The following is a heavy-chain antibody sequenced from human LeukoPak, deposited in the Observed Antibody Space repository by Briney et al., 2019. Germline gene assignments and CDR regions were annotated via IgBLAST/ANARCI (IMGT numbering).Heavy chain of an antibody. CDR2: ISAYNGNT. V-gene: IGHV1-18*01. J-gene: IGHJ3*02. CDR3: ARGLRDIVVVVAATGGCAFDI. D-gene: IGHD2-15*01. CDR1: GYTFTSYG. Sequence: AASVKVSCKASGYTFTSYGISWVRQAPGQGLEWMGWISAYNGNTNYAQKLQGRVTMTTDTSTSTAYMELRSLRSDDTAVYYCARGLRDIVVVVAATGGCAFDIWGQGTMVTVSS.